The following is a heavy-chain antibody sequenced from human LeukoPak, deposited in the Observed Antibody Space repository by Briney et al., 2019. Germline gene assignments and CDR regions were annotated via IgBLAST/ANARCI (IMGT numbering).Heavy chain of an antibody. V-gene: IGHV1-2*02. CDR2: INPNSGGT. Sequence: ASVKVSCKASGYTFTGYYMHWVRQAPGQGLEWMGWINPNSGGTNYAQKFQGRVTMTRDTPISTAYMELSRLSSDDTAVYYCARDYQTEAPDYWGQGTLVTVSS. CDR1: GYTFTGYY. J-gene: IGHJ4*02. CDR3: ARDYQTEAPDY.